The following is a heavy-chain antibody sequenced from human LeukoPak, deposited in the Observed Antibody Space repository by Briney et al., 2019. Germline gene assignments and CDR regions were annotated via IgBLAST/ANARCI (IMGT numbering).Heavy chain of an antibody. D-gene: IGHD3-10*01. CDR1: GFTFSSYG. V-gene: IGHV3-30*18. Sequence: PGRSLRLSCAASGFTFSSYGMHWVRQAPGKGLEWVAVISYDGSNKYYADSVKGRFTISRDNSKNTLYLQMNSLRAEDTAVYHCAKGYYYADDYWGQGTLVTVSS. CDR3: AKGYYYADDY. J-gene: IGHJ4*02. CDR2: ISYDGSNK.